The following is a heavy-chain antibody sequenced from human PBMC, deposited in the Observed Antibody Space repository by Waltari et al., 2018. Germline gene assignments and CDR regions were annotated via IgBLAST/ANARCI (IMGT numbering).Heavy chain of an antibody. D-gene: IGHD2-15*01. CDR2: IKHDGSEK. J-gene: IGHJ4*02. Sequence: EVQLVESGGGLVQPGGSLRLSCPASGFPFSSYWMTWVRQAPGKGLDGVAQIKHDGSEKYYVDSVKGRFTISRDNAKNSLYLQMNSLRAEDTAVFYCARGGAYSGGDYWGQGTLVTVSS. CDR3: ARGGAYSGGDY. CDR1: GFPFSSYW. V-gene: IGHV3-7*01.